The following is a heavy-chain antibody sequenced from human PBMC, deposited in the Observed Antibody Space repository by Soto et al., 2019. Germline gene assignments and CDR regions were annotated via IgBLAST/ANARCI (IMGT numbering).Heavy chain of an antibody. CDR3: ARVVVVAATPDYYFDY. J-gene: IGHJ4*02. CDR1: GGSISSYY. Sequence: QVQLQESGPGLVKPSETLSLTCTVSGGSISSYYWSWIRQPPGKGLEWIGYIYYSGSTNYNPSLESRVTISVDTSKNQFSLKLSSVTAADTAVYYCARVVVVAATPDYYFDYWGQGTLVTVSS. D-gene: IGHD2-15*01. V-gene: IGHV4-59*01. CDR2: IYYSGST.